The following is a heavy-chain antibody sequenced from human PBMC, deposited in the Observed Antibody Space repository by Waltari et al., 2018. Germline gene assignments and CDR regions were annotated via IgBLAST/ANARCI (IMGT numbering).Heavy chain of an antibody. CDR3: ARETLPGNKIIDY. CDR2: INSNTGDS. D-gene: IGHD1-1*01. CDR1: GYTFTSYY. V-gene: IGHV1-2*02. Sequence: QVQLVQSGPEVKQPGAYVRVSCQTSGYTFTSYYLHWVRQAPGQGLEWMAWINSNTGDSQSAQTFQGRVTVTKDTSLTTVYLELSGLRSDDTALYYCARETLPGNKIIDYWGQGTLVTVSS. J-gene: IGHJ4*02.